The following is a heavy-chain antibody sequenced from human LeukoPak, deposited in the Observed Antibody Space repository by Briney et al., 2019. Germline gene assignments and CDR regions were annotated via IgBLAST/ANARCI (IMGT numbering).Heavy chain of an antibody. CDR1: GYTFTSYG. CDR3: ARDLGYCSGGSCYNWFDP. V-gene: IGHV1-18*01. D-gene: IGHD2-15*01. J-gene: IGHJ5*02. CDR2: ISAYNGNT. Sequence: ASVKVSCKASGYTFTSYGIGWVRQAPGQGPEWMGWISAYNGNTSYAQKLQGRVTMTTDTSTSTAYMELRSLRSDDTAVYYCARDLGYCSGGSCYNWFDPWGQGTLVTVSS.